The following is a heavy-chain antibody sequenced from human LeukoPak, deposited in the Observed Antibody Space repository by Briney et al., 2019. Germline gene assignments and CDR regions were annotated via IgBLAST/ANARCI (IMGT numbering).Heavy chain of an antibody. CDR2: ISGSGGST. D-gene: IGHD1-1*01. Sequence: PGGSLRLSCAASGFTFSSYAMSWVRQAPGKGLEWVSAISGSGGSTYYADSVKGRFTISRDNSKNTLYLQMNSLRAEDTAVYYCAKNPAIRVEPHYHYYYMDVWGKGTTVTVSS. CDR1: GFTFSSYA. V-gene: IGHV3-23*01. CDR3: AKNPAIRVEPHYHYYYMDV. J-gene: IGHJ6*03.